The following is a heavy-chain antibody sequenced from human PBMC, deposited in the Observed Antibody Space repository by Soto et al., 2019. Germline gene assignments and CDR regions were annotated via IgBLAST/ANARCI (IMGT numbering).Heavy chain of an antibody. D-gene: IGHD7-27*01. V-gene: IGHV3-30*18. J-gene: IGHJ6*02. Sequence: QVQLVESGGGVVQPGRSLRLSCAASGFTFSSYGMHWVRQAPGKGLEWVAVISYDGSNQYYADSVKGRFTISRDNSKNTLYLQMNSLRAEDTAVYYCAKDLLGPGRAYGMDVWRQGTTVTVSS. CDR2: ISYDGSNQ. CDR3: AKDLLGPGRAYGMDV. CDR1: GFTFSSYG.